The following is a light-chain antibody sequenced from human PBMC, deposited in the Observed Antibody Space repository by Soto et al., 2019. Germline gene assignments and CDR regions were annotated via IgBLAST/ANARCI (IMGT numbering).Light chain of an antibody. V-gene: IGLV1-36*01. CDR3: ASWDDTLSGVL. J-gene: IGLJ3*02. CDR1: TSNIGNNA. CDR2: YDD. Sequence: QSVLTQPPSVSGALGQRVTISCSGSTSNIGNNAVNWYQQLPGKAPRALIYYDDLLPTGVSKRFSGSKSGTSVSLAISGLLSDDEDDYYCASWDDTLSGVLFGGGTKLTVL.